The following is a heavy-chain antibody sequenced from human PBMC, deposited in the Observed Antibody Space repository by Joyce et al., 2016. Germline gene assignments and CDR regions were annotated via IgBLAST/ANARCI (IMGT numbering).Heavy chain of an antibody. CDR1: GFIFSNYI. V-gene: IGHV3-48*04. CDR2: ISRGSRTI. D-gene: IGHD3-10*01. J-gene: IGHJ6*02. CDR3: ARKKYYGSGSYYKYYYYAMDV. Sequence: EVQLVESGGGLVQPGGSLILSCAASGFIFSNYIMKWVRQAPGKGLEWVSHISRGSRTIYYADSVKGRFTISRDNAKNSLYLQMNSLRAEDTAVYYCARKKYYGSGSYYKYYYYAMDVWGQGTTVTVSS.